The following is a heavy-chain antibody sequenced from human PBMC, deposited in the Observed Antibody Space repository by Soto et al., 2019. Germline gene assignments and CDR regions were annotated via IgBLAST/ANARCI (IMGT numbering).Heavy chain of an antibody. Sequence: PSETLSLTCAVSGYSISSGYYWGWIRQPPGKGLEWIGSIYHSGSTYYNPSLKSRVTISVDTSKNQFSLKLSSVTAADTAVYYCARKWQLVSSWFDPWGQGTLVTVSS. CDR3: ARKWQLVSSWFDP. CDR2: IYHSGST. J-gene: IGHJ5*02. CDR1: GYSISSGYY. V-gene: IGHV4-38-2*01. D-gene: IGHD6-6*01.